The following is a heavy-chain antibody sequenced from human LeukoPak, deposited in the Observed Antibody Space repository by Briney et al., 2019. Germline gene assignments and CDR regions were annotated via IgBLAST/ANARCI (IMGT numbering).Heavy chain of an antibody. CDR1: GFTVSSNY. J-gene: IGHJ4*02. Sequence: GGSLRLSCAASGFTVSSNYMSWVRQAPGKGLEWVSVIYSGGSTYYADSVKGRFTISRDNSKNTLYLQMNSLRAEDTAVYYCARAPPSSSWYGGAFDYWGQGTLVTVSS. D-gene: IGHD6-13*01. CDR3: ARAPPSSSWYGGAFDY. V-gene: IGHV3-53*01. CDR2: IYSGGST.